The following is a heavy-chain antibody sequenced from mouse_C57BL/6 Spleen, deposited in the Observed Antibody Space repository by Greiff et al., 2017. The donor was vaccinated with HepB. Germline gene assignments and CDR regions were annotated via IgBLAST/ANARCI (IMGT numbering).Heavy chain of an antibody. CDR1: GYAFTNYL. Sequence: LEESGAELVRPGTSVKVSCKASGYAFTNYLIEWVKQRPGQGLEWIGVINPGSGGTNYNEKFKGKATLTADKSSSTAYMQLSSLTSEDSAVYFCARKGRLGRDYAMDYWGQGTSVTVSS. J-gene: IGHJ4*01. CDR2: INPGSGGT. D-gene: IGHD4-1*01. CDR3: ARKGRLGRDYAMDY. V-gene: IGHV1-54*01.